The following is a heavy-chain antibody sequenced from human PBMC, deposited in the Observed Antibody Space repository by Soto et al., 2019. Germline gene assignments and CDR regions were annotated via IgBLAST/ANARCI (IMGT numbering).Heavy chain of an antibody. V-gene: IGHV4-4*02. Sequence: PSETLSLTCAVSGGSISSSNWWSWVRQPPGKGLEWIGEIYHSGSTNYNPSLKSRVTISVDKSKNQFSLKLSSVTAADTAVYYCAVDGTTGTTGYYGMDVWGQGTTVTVSS. J-gene: IGHJ6*02. CDR3: AVDGTTGTTGYYGMDV. CDR1: GGSISSSNW. CDR2: IYHSGST. D-gene: IGHD1-1*01.